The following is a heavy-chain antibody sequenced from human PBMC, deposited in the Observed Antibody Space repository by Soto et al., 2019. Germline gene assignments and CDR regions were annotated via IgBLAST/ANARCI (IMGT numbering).Heavy chain of an antibody. Sequence: GGSLRLSCAASGFTFSSYGMHWVRQAPGKGLEWVAVIWYDGSNKYYADSVKGRFTISRDNSKNTLYLQMNSLRAEDTAVYYCAREIHFDWLFPTYYYYGMDVWGQGTTVTV. J-gene: IGHJ6*02. CDR1: GFTFSSYG. CDR2: IWYDGSNK. CDR3: AREIHFDWLFPTYYYYGMDV. V-gene: IGHV3-33*01. D-gene: IGHD3-9*01.